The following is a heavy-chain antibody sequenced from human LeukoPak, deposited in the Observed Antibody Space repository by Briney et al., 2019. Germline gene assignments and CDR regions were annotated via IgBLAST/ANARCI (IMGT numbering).Heavy chain of an antibody. J-gene: IGHJ4*02. CDR2: IYYSGST. CDR3: ARHGGYSGYDYRFDY. Sequence: SETLSLTCTVSGGSISSYYWSWIRQPPGKGLEWIGYIYYSGSTNYNPSLKSRVTISVDTSKNQFSLKLSSVTAADTAAYYCARHGGYSGYDYRFDYWGQGTLVTVSS. CDR1: GGSISSYY. D-gene: IGHD5-12*01. V-gene: IGHV4-59*08.